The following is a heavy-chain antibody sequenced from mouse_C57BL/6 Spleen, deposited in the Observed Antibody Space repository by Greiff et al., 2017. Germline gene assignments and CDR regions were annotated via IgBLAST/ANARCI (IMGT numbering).Heavy chain of an antibody. Sequence: VKLQESGPGLVQPSQSLSITCTVSGFSFTSYGVHWVRQSPGKGLEWLGVIWSGGSTDYNEAFIPRLSISNDNSKRQVVCKMNSLQADDAAIYDCASSSSRLYYYAMDYWGQGTSVTVSS. J-gene: IGHJ4*01. V-gene: IGHV2-2*01. CDR3: ASSSSRLYYYAMDY. D-gene: IGHD1-1*01. CDR2: IWSGGST. CDR1: GFSFTSYG.